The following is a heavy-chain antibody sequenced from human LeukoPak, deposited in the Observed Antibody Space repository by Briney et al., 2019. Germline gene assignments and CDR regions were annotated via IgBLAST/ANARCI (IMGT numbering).Heavy chain of an antibody. V-gene: IGHV4-31*03. J-gene: IGHJ4*02. CDR1: GGSISSGGYY. CDR2: IYYSGST. CDR3: ARGEEYSSSSFFDY. Sequence: PSETLSLTCTVSGGSISSGGYYWSWIRQHPGKGLEWIGYIYYSGSTYYNPSLKSRVTISVDTSKNQFSLKLSSVTAADTAVYYSARGEEYSSSSFFDYCGQGPLVTVSS. D-gene: IGHD6-6*01.